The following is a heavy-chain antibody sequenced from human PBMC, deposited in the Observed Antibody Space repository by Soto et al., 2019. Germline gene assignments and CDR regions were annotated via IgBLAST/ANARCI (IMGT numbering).Heavy chain of an antibody. CDR2: MYTSGRT. CDR3: ARQSGSGWLAL. Sequence: EVPLVESGGGLIQPGGSLRLSCAVSGFTVNSNYMNWVRQAPGTGLEWVSVMYTSGRTYYADSVKGRFTISRDNSKNTMFLQMMSLTAEDTAVYYCARQSGSGWLALWGQGTLVTVSS. CDR1: GFTVNSNY. V-gene: IGHV3-53*01. J-gene: IGHJ4*02. D-gene: IGHD6-19*01.